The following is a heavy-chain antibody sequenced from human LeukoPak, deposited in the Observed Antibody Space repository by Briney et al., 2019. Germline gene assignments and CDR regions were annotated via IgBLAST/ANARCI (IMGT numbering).Heavy chain of an antibody. J-gene: IGHJ3*02. V-gene: IGHV3-48*01. Sequence: GGSLRLSCAASGFTFSSYSMNWVRQAPGKGPEWVSYIDARSGITYYADSVQGRFTISRDDARESVFLQMDGLRVDDTAVYYCARTYDFGRGPPGDAFDNWGPGTWVIVSA. CDR2: IDARSGIT. CDR1: GFTFSSYS. CDR3: ARTYDFGRGPPGDAFDN. D-gene: IGHD3-3*01.